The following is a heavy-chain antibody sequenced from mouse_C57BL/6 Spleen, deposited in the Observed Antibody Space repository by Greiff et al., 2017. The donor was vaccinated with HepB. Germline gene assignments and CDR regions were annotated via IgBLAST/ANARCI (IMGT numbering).Heavy chain of an antibody. D-gene: IGHD1-1*01. CDR1: GYTFTSYW. CDR2: IHPNSGST. CDR3: AIPSIYYYGSSSYFDY. V-gene: IGHV1-64*01. J-gene: IGHJ2*01. Sequence: QVQLQQPGAELVKPGASVKLSCKASGYTFTSYWMHWVKQRPGQGLEWIGMIHPNSGSTNYNEKFKSKATLTVDKSSSTAYMQLSSLTSEDSAVYYCAIPSIYYYGSSSYFDYWGQGTTLTVSS.